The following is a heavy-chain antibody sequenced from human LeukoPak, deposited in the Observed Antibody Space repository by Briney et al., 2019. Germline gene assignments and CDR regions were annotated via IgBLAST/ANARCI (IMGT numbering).Heavy chain of an antibody. D-gene: IGHD6-13*01. J-gene: IGHJ5*02. CDR2: IYYSGST. CDR1: GGSFSSGGYY. CDR3: ARPYSSSWYWFDP. Sequence: SETLSLTCTVSGGSFSSGGYYWSWIRQHPGKGLEWIGYIYYSGSTYYNPSLKSRVTISVDTSKNQFSLKLSSVTAADTAVYYCARPYSSSWYWFDPWGQGTLVTVSS. V-gene: IGHV4-31*03.